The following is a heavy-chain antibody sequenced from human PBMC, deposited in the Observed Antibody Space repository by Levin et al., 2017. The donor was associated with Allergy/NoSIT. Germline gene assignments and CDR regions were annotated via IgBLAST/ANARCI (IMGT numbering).Heavy chain of an antibody. V-gene: IGHV3-23*01. Sequence: GGSLRLSCAASGFTFSTYAMSWVRQAPGKGLEWVSVISAGGGNTNYAKSVKGRFTISRDNSKDTLYLQMSSLTAEDTAVYYCAKAGSSWYIEIDHWGQGTLVTVSS. CDR3: AKAGSSWYIEIDH. D-gene: IGHD6-13*01. CDR2: ISAGGGNT. CDR1: GFTFSTYA. J-gene: IGHJ4*02.